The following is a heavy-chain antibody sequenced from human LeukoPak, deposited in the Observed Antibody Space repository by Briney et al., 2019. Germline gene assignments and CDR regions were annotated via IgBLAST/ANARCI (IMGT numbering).Heavy chain of an antibody. D-gene: IGHD3-22*01. Sequence: SETLFLTCAVSGGSISSSNWWSWVRQPPGKGLEWIGEIYHSGSTNYNPSLKSRVTISVDKSKNQFSLKLSSVTAADTAVYYCVRAYYYDSSGYYPYYYYGMDVWGQGTTVTVSS. J-gene: IGHJ6*02. CDR2: IYHSGST. V-gene: IGHV4-4*02. CDR1: GGSISSSNW. CDR3: VRAYYYDSSGYYPYYYYGMDV.